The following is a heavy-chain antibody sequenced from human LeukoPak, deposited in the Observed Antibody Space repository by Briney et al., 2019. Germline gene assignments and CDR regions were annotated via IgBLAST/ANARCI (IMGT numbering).Heavy chain of an antibody. V-gene: IGHV3-66*02. Sequence: GGSLRLSCAASGFTVSSNYMSWVRQAPGKGLGWVSVIYSGGSTYYADSVKGRFTISRDNSKNTLYLQMNSLRAENTAVYYCARDFLGMGDAFDIWGQGTMVTVSS. CDR2: IYSGGST. CDR1: GFTVSSNY. J-gene: IGHJ3*02. D-gene: IGHD7-27*01. CDR3: ARDFLGMGDAFDI.